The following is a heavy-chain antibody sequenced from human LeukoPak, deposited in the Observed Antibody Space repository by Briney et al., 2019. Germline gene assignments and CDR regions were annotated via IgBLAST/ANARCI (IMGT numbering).Heavy chain of an antibody. CDR3: ARVSLEREWLSEYYFDY. CDR2: IYYSGST. CDR1: GGSFSSYY. Sequence: PSETLSLTCAVYGGSFSSYYWSWIRQPPGKGLEWIGYIYYSGSTNYNPSLKSRVTISVDTSKNQFSLKLSSVTAADTAVYYCARVSLEREWLSEYYFDYWGQGTLVTVSS. V-gene: IGHV4-59*01. D-gene: IGHD3-3*01. J-gene: IGHJ4*02.